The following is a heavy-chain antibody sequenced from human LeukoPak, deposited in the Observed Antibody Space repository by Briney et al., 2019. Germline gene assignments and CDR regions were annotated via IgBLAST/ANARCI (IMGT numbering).Heavy chain of an antibody. D-gene: IGHD3-22*01. Sequence: GGSLRLSCAVSGITHSNYGMSWVRQAPGKGLEWVAGISDSGGRTNYADSVKGRFTISRDNPKNTLYLQMNSLRAEDTAVYFCAKRGVVIRVILVGFHKEAYYFDSWGQGALVTVSS. CDR2: ISDSGGRT. V-gene: IGHV3-23*01. CDR3: AKRGVVIRVILVGFHKEAYYFDS. J-gene: IGHJ4*02. CDR1: GITHSNYG.